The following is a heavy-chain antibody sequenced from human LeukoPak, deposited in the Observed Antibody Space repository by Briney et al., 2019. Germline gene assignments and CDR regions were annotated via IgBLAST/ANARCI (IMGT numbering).Heavy chain of an antibody. CDR3: ARAPIAAAGTDYFDY. V-gene: IGHV1-46*01. CDR1: GYTFTSYY. J-gene: IGHJ4*02. CDR2: INPSGGST. D-gene: IGHD6-13*01. Sequence: ASVKVSCKASGYTFTSYYMHWVRQAPGQGLEWMGIINPSGGSTSYAQKFQGRVTMTRDTSTSTVYMELSSLRSEDTAVYYRARAPIAAAGTDYFDYWGQGTLVTVSS.